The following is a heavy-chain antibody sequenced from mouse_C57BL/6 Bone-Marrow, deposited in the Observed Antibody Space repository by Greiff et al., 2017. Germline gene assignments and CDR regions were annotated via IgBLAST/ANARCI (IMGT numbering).Heavy chain of an antibody. Sequence: EVKLVESGGGLVKPGGSLKLSCAASGFTFSSYAMSWVRQTPEKRLEWVATISDGGSYTYYPDNVKGRFTISRDNAKNNLYLQMGHLKSEDTAMXYCARDGYYGSRDFDVWGTRTTGTVSS. CDR3: ARDGYYGSRDFDV. J-gene: IGHJ1*03. CDR2: ISDGGSYT. CDR1: GFTFSSYA. V-gene: IGHV5-4*01. D-gene: IGHD1-1*01.